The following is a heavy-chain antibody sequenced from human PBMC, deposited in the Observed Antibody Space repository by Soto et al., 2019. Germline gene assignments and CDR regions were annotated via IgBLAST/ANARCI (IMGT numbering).Heavy chain of an antibody. CDR2: SRNKVNSYTT. D-gene: IGHD1-26*01. V-gene: IGHV3-72*01. CDR1: GFTFSDHY. Sequence: EVQLVESGGGLVQPGGSLRLSCAGSGFTFSDHYMDWVRQAPGKGLEWVGRSRNKVNSYTTEYAASVKGRFTISRDDSKNSMSLQMNSLNNEDTAVYFCTRGGEPTTGYYCPMDVGGRVTTVTVSS. J-gene: IGHJ6*02. CDR3: TRGGEPTTGYYCPMDV.